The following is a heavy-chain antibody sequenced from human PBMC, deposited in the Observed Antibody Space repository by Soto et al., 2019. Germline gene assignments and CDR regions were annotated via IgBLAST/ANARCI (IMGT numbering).Heavy chain of an antibody. CDR1: GFTFSSYG. CDR3: ARDLGYSSSWSTLGP. CDR2: IWYDGSNK. J-gene: IGHJ5*02. Sequence: QVQLVESGGGVVQPGRSLRLSCAASGFTFSSYGMHWVRQAPGKGLEWVAVIWYDGSNKYYADSVKGRFTISRDNSKNTLYLQMNSLRAEDTAVYYCARDLGYSSSWSTLGPWGQGTLVTVSS. V-gene: IGHV3-33*01. D-gene: IGHD6-13*01.